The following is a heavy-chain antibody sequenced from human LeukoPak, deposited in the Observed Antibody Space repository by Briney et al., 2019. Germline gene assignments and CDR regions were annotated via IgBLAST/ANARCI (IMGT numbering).Heavy chain of an antibody. Sequence: ASVKVSCKASGYTFTGYYMHWVRQAPGQGLEWMGWINPNSGGTNYAQKFQGRVTMTRDTSISTAYMELSRLRSDDTAVYYCARIGYYDFWSGYFDYWGQGTLVTVSS. V-gene: IGHV1-2*02. J-gene: IGHJ4*02. CDR1: GYTFTGYY. D-gene: IGHD3-3*01. CDR2: INPNSGGT. CDR3: ARIGYYDFWSGYFDY.